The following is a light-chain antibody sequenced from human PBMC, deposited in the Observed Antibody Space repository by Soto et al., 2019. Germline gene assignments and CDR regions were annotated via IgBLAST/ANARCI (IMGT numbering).Light chain of an antibody. CDR1: QNINNW. J-gene: IGKJ1*01. Sequence: DIQMTQSPSTLSASVGDRVTITCRARQNINNWIAWYQQKPGKAPKFLIYDASTLESGVPSRFSGSGFGTEFSLTISSLQPDDFGSYYCQHMRTFGQGTKVEIK. CDR2: DAS. V-gene: IGKV1-5*01. CDR3: QHMRT.